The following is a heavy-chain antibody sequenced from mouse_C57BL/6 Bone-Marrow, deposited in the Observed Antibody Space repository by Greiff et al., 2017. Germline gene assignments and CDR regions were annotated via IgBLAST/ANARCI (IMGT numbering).Heavy chain of an antibody. CDR3: ARMIEQGEHYAMDY. Sequence: VKLEESGPGLVAPSQCLSITCTASGFSLTSYAISWVRQPPGKGLEWLAVIWTGGGTNYNSALTSGLCISNDNSKSQVFLKMNSRQTDDAARYYCARMIEQGEHYAMDYWGQGTSVTVSS. J-gene: IGHJ4*01. V-gene: IGHV2-9-1*01. CDR2: IWTGGGT. CDR1: GFSLTSYA.